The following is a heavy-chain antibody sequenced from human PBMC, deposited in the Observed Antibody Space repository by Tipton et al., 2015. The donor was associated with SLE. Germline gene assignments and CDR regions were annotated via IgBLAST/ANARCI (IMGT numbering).Heavy chain of an antibody. J-gene: IGHJ3*02. CDR2: INHSGST. CDR1: GGSFSGYS. V-gene: IGHV4-34*01. D-gene: IGHD6-19*01. Sequence: TLSLTCGVYGGSFSGYSWSWIRQTPGKGLEWIGEINHSGSTNYNPSLKSRVTISVDTSKNQFSLKLSSVTAADTAVYYCARGEQWLVFAFDIWGQGTMVTVSS. CDR3: ARGEQWLVFAFDI.